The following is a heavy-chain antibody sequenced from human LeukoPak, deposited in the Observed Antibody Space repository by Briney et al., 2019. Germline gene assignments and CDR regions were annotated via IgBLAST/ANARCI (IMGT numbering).Heavy chain of an antibody. V-gene: IGHV3-33*06. Sequence: PGGSLRLSCAASGFTFRNYGMHWVRQAPGKGLEWVALIWYDGSNKYYADPVKGRFTISRDNSNNTLYLQISSLRPEDTAMYYCAKGPAVLAADFDYWGQGTLITVSS. J-gene: IGHJ4*02. D-gene: IGHD6-13*01. CDR1: GFTFRNYG. CDR2: IWYDGSNK. CDR3: AKGPAVLAADFDY.